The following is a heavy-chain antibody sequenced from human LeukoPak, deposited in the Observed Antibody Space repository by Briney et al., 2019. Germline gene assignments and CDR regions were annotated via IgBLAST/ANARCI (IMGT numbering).Heavy chain of an antibody. D-gene: IGHD6-13*01. CDR1: GFTFSSYA. Sequence: GGSLRLSCAASGFTFSSYAMHWVRQAPGKGLEWVAVISYDGSNKYYADSVKGRFTISRDNSKNTLYLQMNSLRAEDTAVYYCARGLAAAGSGWEDYWGQGTLVTVSS. CDR2: ISYDGSNK. V-gene: IGHV3-30-3*01. J-gene: IGHJ4*02. CDR3: ARGLAAAGSGWEDY.